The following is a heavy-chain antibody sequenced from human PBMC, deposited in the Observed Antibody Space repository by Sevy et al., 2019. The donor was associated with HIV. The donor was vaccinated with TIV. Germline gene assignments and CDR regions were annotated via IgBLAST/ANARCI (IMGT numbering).Heavy chain of an antibody. CDR3: AKADPSCSSTSCYYGAFDS. V-gene: IGHV3-23*01. J-gene: IGHJ4*02. CDR1: GFTFSSYA. D-gene: IGHD2-2*01. CDR2: ISGSGGST. Sequence: GGSLRLSCAASGFTFSSYAMSWVRQAPGKGLEWVSAISGSGGSTYYADSVKGRFTISRDNSKNTLYLQMNSLRAEDTAVYYCAKADPSCSSTSCYYGAFDSWGQRTLVTVSS.